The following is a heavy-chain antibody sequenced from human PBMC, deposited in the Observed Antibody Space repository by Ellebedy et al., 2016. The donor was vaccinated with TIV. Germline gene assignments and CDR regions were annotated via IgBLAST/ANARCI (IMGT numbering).Heavy chain of an antibody. CDR1: GFTFSSYW. CDR3: ARVEVGRIGPSYGMDV. V-gene: IGHV3-74*01. CDR2: IDSDGSST. Sequence: PGGSLRLSCAASGFTFSSYWMHWVRQAPGKGLVWVSRIDSDGSSTTYVDSVKGRFTISRDNAKNTLYLQMNSLRAEDTAVYYCARVEVGRIGPSYGMDVWGQGTTVTVSS. D-gene: IGHD1-26*01. J-gene: IGHJ6*02.